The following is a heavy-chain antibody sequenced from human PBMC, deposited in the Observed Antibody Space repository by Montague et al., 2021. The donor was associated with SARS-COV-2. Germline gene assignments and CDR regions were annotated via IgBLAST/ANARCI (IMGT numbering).Heavy chain of an antibody. J-gene: IGHJ4*02. CDR3: ARTPTRPLSLDS. D-gene: IGHD6-6*01. CDR1: GGSITGFS. Sequence: SETRSLTCAVSGGSITGFSWSWVRQPAGKGLEWIGGVTTSGTTNXXPSLRSRVTMSVDTSKNQFSLNLNSVTAADTAIYYCARTPTRPLSLDSWGQGTLVTVSS. CDR2: VTTSGTT. V-gene: IGHV4-4*07.